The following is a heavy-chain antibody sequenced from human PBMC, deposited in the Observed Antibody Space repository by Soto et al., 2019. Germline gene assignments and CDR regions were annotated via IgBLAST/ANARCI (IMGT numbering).Heavy chain of an antibody. D-gene: IGHD6-13*01. CDR2: ISGSGGST. CDR3: AKEVAAYIGYFQH. V-gene: IGHV3-23*01. J-gene: IGHJ1*01. Sequence: PGGSLRLSCAASGFTCSSYSMSWVRQAPGKGLEWVSAISGSGGSTYYADSVKGRFTISRDNSKNTLYLQMNSLRAEDTAVYYCAKEVAAYIGYFQHWGQGTLVTVSS. CDR1: GFTCSSYS.